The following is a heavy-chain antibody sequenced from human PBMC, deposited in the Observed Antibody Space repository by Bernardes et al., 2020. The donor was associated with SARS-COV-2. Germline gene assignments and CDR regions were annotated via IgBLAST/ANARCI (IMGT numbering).Heavy chain of an antibody. CDR2: IYWDDDK. V-gene: IGHV2-5*02. CDR3: AHSGVATIYPYYYYGMDV. D-gene: IGHD5-12*01. CDR1: GFSLSTSGVG. Sequence: SGPTLVKPTQTLTLTCTFSGFSLSTSGVGVGWIRQPPGKALEWLALIYWDDDKRYSPSLKSRLTITKDTSKNQVVLTMTNMDPVDTATYYCAHSGVATIYPYYYYGMDVWGQGTTVTVSS. J-gene: IGHJ6*02.